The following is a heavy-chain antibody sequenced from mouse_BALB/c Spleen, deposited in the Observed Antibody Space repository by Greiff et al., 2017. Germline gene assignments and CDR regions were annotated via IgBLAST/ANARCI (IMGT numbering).Heavy chain of an antibody. CDR1: GFTFNTYA. J-gene: IGHJ4*01. V-gene: IGHV10-1*02. CDR2: IRSKSNNYAT. D-gene: IGHD2-2*01. CDR3: VRQRGYDDAMDY. Sequence: EVQLQQSGGGLVQPKGSLKLSCAASGFTFNTYAMNWVRQAPGKGLEWVARIRSKSNNYATYYADSVKDRFTISRDDSQSMLYLQMNNLKTEDTAMYYCVRQRGYDDAMDYWGQGTSVTVSS.